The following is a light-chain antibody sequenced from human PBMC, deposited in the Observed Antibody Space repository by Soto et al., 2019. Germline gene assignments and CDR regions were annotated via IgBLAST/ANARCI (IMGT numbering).Light chain of an antibody. J-gene: IGLJ1*01. CDR2: EGT. V-gene: IGLV2-23*01. CDR3: YSYAGENLYV. Sequence: QSVLTQPSSVSASPGQSITIPCTGTSSDVGSYNLVSWFQQHPGKVPKLLIYEGTKRPSGLSDRFSGSKSGTTASLTISGLQAEDEAHYYCYSYAGENLYVFGTGTKV. CDR1: SSDVGSYNL.